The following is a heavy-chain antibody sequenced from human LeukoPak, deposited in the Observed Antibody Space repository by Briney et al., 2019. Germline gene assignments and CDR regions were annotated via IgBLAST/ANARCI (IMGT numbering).Heavy chain of an antibody. CDR3: ASLSMVRGVISDPYYYGMDV. J-gene: IGHJ6*02. CDR2: IYTSGST. Sequence: PSETLSLTCTVSGGSISSGSYYWSWIRQPAGKGLEWIGRIYTSGSTNYNPSLKSRVTISVDTSKNQFSLKLSSVTAEDTAVYYCASLSMVRGVISDPYYYGMDVWGQGTTVTVSS. D-gene: IGHD3-10*01. CDR1: GGSISSGSYY. V-gene: IGHV4-61*02.